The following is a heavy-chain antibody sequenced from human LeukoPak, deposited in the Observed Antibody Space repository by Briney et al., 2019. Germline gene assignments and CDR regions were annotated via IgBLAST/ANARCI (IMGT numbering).Heavy chain of an antibody. CDR1: GFTFSDYY. J-gene: IGHJ3*02. CDR2: ISPDSNTI. D-gene: IGHD4-17*01. Sequence: GGSLRLSCAASGFTFSDYYMSWIRQAPGKGLEWVSYISPDSNTIRYADSVKGRFTFSRDNAKNSLYLQMNSLGADDTALYYCARHDYGASRVTFDICGQRTMVTVSS. V-gene: IGHV3-11*04. CDR3: ARHDYGASRVTFDI.